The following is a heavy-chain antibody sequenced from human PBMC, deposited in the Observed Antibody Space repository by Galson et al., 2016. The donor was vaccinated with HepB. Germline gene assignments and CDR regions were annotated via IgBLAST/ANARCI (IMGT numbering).Heavy chain of an antibody. D-gene: IGHD3-22*01. J-gene: IGHJ3*02. CDR3: ARTKIVVLIRRADAFDI. V-gene: IGHV4-59*01. CDR1: GGSISSDY. Sequence: SETLSLTCTVSGGSISSDYWSWIRQPPGKGLEWIGYIYYSGSTNYNPSLKSRVTISVETSKNQFSLKLSSVTAADTAVYYWARTKIVVLIRRADAFDIWGQGTMVTVSS. CDR2: IYYSGST.